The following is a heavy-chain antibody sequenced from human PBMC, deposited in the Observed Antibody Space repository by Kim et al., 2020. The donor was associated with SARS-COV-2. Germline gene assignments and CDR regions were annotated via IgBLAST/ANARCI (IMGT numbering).Heavy chain of an antibody. V-gene: IGHV3-30-3*01. CDR1: GFTFSLYN. J-gene: IGHJ6*02. D-gene: IGHD3-10*01. CDR2: ISYNEDKK. CDR3: AREGRWDRDASRRGLYGVDV. Sequence: GGSLRLSCAASGFTFSLYNMHWVRQAPGKGLEWVTLISYNEDKKYDADSVKGLFTISRDNSKNTLYLQMNSLRGDDTAVYYCAREGRWDRDASRRGLYGVDVWGQGTTVIVSS.